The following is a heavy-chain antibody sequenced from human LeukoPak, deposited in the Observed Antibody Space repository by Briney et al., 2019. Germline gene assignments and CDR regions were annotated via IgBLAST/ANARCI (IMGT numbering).Heavy chain of an antibody. CDR2: IYTGGTT. D-gene: IGHD6-6*01. CDR3: ARGAARPIVDY. J-gene: IGHJ4*02. CDR1: GFTVSSNY. V-gene: IGHV3-53*01. Sequence: PGGSLRLSCAASGFTVSSNYMRWVRQAPGKGLEWVSLIYTGGTTDYADSVKGRFTISRDNAKNTLYLQMNSLRAEDTAVYYCARGAARPIVDYWGQGTLVTVSS.